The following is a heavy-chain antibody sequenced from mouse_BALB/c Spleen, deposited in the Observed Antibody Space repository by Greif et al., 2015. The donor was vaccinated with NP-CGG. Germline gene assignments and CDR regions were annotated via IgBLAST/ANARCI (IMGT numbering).Heavy chain of an antibody. D-gene: IGHD2-4*01. V-gene: IGHV14-3*02. CDR3: ARDDYDGPCFAY. Sequence: EVKLQESGAELVKPGASVKLSCTASGFNIKDTYMHWVKQRPEQGLEWIGRIDPANGNTKYDPKFQGEATITADTSSNTAYLQLSSLTSEDTAVYYCARDDYDGPCFAYWGQGTLVTVSA. CDR1: GFNIKDTY. CDR2: IDPANGNT. J-gene: IGHJ3*01.